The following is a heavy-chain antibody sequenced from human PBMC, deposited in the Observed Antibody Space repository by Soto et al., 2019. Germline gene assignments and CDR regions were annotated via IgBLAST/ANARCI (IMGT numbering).Heavy chain of an antibody. CDR1: GFTVSSNY. CDR2: IYSGGST. J-gene: IGHJ4*02. D-gene: IGHD6-19*01. CDR3: ASLYSSGWYESDY. V-gene: IGHV3-53*04. Sequence: GGSLRLSCAASGFTVSSNYMSWVRQAPGKGLEWVSVIYSGGSTYYADSVKGRFTISRHNSKNTLYLQMNSLRAEDTAVYYCASLYSSGWYESDYWGQGTLVTVSS.